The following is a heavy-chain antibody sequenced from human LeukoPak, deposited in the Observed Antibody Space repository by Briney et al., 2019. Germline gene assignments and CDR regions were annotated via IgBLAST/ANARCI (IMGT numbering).Heavy chain of an antibody. Sequence: SVKVSCKASGGTFSSYAISWVRQAPGQGLEWMGRIIPILGIANYAQKFQGRVTITADKSTSTAYMELSSLRSEDTAVYYCAAEYYYDSSGYSGWGQGTLVTVSS. J-gene: IGHJ4*02. CDR1: GGTFSSYA. V-gene: IGHV1-69*04. CDR3: AAEYYYDSSGYSG. D-gene: IGHD3-22*01. CDR2: IIPILGIA.